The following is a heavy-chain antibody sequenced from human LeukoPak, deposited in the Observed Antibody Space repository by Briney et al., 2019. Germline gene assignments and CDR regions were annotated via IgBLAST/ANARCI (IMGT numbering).Heavy chain of an antibody. CDR1: GFTVSSNY. CDR2: IYSGGST. D-gene: IGHD6-13*01. CDR3: ARGGPAAGRFDY. Sequence: PGRSLRLSCAASGFTVSSNYMSWVGQGPGKGLEGGSVIYSGGSTYYADSVKGRFTISRDNSKNTLYLQMNSLRAEDTAVYYCARGGPAAGRFDYWGQGTLVTVSS. V-gene: IGHV3-66*01. J-gene: IGHJ4*02.